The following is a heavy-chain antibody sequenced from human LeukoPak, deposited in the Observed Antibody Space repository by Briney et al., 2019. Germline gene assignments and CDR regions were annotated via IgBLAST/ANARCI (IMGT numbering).Heavy chain of an antibody. CDR1: GFTFDDYA. D-gene: IGHD3-9*01. Sequence: GGSLRLSCAASGFTFDDYAMHWVRQAPGKGLEWVSLISWDGGSTYYADSVKGRFTISRDNSKNSLYLQMNSLRAEDTALYYCAKGSRITIFFGYMDVWGKWTTVTVSS. J-gene: IGHJ6*03. V-gene: IGHV3-43D*03. CDR3: AKGSRITIFFGYMDV. CDR2: ISWDGGST.